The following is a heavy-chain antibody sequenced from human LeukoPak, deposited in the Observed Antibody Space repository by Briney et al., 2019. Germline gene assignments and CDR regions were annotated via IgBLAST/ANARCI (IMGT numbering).Heavy chain of an antibody. CDR1: GFTFSSYD. D-gene: IGHD3-10*01. Sequence: GGSLRLSCAASGFTFSSYDMHWVRQAPGKGLEWVAVISYDGSNKYYADSVKGRFTISRDNSKNTLYLQMNSLRAEDTAVYYCAKPLLWFGELPAVDYWGQGTLVTVSS. CDR2: ISYDGSNK. J-gene: IGHJ4*02. V-gene: IGHV3-30*18. CDR3: AKPLLWFGELPAVDY.